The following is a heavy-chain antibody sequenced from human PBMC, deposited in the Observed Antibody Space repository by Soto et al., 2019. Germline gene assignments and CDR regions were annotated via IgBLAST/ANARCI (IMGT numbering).Heavy chain of an antibody. V-gene: IGHV3-21*01. D-gene: IGHD2-21*01. CDR2: ITTSSAYI. CDR3: VRSGTARLLRHSWFDT. J-gene: IGHJ5*02. Sequence: ESGGGLVKLGGSLRLSCAASGFTFNTYDMNWVRQAPGKGLEWVSSITTSSAYIYYADSLKGRITISRDNAKNSLFLHMNSLRAEDTAVYYCVRSGTARLLRHSWFDTWGQGTLVTVSS. CDR1: GFTFNTYD.